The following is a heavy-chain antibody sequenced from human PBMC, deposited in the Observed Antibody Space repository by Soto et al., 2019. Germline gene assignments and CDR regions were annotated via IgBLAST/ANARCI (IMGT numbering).Heavy chain of an antibody. J-gene: IGHJ5*02. V-gene: IGHV3-21*01. Sequence: GGSLRLSCAASGFDFSTFGMNWVRQAPGKGLEWVSFLSPSYPYTSYADSVKGRFTISGDNAKNSVSLQMNSLRAEDTAVYYCAKAISPYYGSSGYPFDPWGQGTLVTVSS. CDR1: GFDFSTFG. CDR2: LSPSYPYT. D-gene: IGHD3-22*01. CDR3: AKAISPYYGSSGYPFDP.